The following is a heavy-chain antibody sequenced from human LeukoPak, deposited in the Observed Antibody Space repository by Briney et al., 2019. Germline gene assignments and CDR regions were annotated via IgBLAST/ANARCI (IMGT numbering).Heavy chain of an antibody. CDR1: GFTFSSYA. V-gene: IGHV3-23*01. CDR3: AKDPSIVVVPAATPPDAFDI. J-gene: IGHJ3*02. Sequence: GGSLRLSCAASGFTFSSYAMSWVRQAPGKGLEWVSAISGSGGSTYYADSVKGRFTISRDNSKNTLYLQMNSLRAEDTAVYYCAKDPSIVVVPAATPPDAFDIWGQGTMVTVSS. CDR2: ISGSGGST. D-gene: IGHD2-2*02.